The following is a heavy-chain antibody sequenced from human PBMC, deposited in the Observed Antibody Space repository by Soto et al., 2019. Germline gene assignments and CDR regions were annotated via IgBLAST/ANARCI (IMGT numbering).Heavy chain of an antibody. D-gene: IGHD3-3*01. J-gene: IGHJ4*02. CDR1: GGSVSAYY. CDR2: TSYSGNT. Sequence: ASETLSLTCTISGGSVSAYYWSWIRQPPGKALEWIGLTSYSGNTNYNPSLKSRVAMAVDTSKNQFPLTLTSVTVADTAVYYCARDGVGPFAYWGQGTLVTVSS. V-gene: IGHV4-59*02. CDR3: ARDGVGPFAY.